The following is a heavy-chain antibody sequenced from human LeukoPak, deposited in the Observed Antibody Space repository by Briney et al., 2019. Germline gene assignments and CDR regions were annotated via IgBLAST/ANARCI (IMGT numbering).Heavy chain of an antibody. V-gene: IGHV1-18*01. CDR2: ISAYNGNT. CDR1: GYTFTSYG. D-gene: IGHD6-13*01. Sequence: ASVKVSCKASGYTFTSYGISWVRQAPGQGPEWMGWISAYNGNTNYVQKLQGRVTMTTDTSTSTAYMELRSLRSDDTAIYYCARDDYSSSWHSGRFQHWARAPWSPSPQ. CDR3: ARDDYSSSWHSGRFQH. J-gene: IGHJ1*01.